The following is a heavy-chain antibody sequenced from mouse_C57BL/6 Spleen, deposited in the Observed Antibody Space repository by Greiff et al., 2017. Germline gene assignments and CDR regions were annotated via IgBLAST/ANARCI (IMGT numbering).Heavy chain of an antibody. CDR1: GYSITSGYD. CDR3: ARTHYYGSSYDYAMDY. D-gene: IGHD1-1*01. Sequence: DVKLVESGPGMVKPSQSLSLTCTVTGYSITSGYDWHWIRHFPGNKLEWVGYISYSGSTNYNPSLKSRISITHDTSKNHFFLKLNSVTTEDTATYYCARTHYYGSSYDYAMDYWGQGTSVTVSS. J-gene: IGHJ4*01. V-gene: IGHV3-1*01. CDR2: ISYSGST.